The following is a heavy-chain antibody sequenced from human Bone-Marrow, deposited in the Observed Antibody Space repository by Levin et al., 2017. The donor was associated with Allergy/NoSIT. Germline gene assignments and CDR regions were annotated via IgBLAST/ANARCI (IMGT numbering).Heavy chain of an antibody. Sequence: SETLSLTCGVSGGSISRGGFSWSWIRQPLGKGLEWIGYISQSGRTNYNPSLKSRVTISADRSKNQFSLILDSVTGADMAVYYCARGRYDVLTCHPWFDPWGQGILVTVSS. J-gene: IGHJ5*02. CDR3: ARGRYDVLTCHPWFDP. V-gene: IGHV4-30-2*01. CDR1: GGSISRGGFS. D-gene: IGHD3-9*01. CDR2: ISQSGRT.